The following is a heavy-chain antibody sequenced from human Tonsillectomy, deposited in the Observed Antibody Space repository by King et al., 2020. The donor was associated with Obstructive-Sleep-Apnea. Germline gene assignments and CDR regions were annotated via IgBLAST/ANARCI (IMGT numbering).Heavy chain of an antibody. Sequence: QLQESGPGLVKPSETLSLTCTVSGGSISSYYWSWIRQPPGKGLEWIGYISYSGSTNYNPSLKSRFTISVDTSKNQSSLKLSSVTAADTAVYYCARSLDSSGYYYTNYWGQGTLVTVSS. CDR2: ISYSGST. CDR1: GGSISSYY. CDR3: ARSLDSSGYYYTNY. V-gene: IGHV4-59*08. J-gene: IGHJ4*02. D-gene: IGHD3-22*01.